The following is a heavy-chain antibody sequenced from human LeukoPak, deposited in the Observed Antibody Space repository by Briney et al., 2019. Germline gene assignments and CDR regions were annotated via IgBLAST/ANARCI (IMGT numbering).Heavy chain of an antibody. V-gene: IGHV4-39*01. D-gene: IGHD6-6*01. Sequence: SETLSLTCTVSGGSISSSSYYWGRIRQPPGNGLEWIGTIYCSGTTYYKPSLKNRVTISVDTSKNQFSLKVSSVTAADTAVYYCARQTGGSSSIDYWGQGTLVTVSS. J-gene: IGHJ4*02. CDR2: IYCSGTT. CDR1: GGSISSSSYY. CDR3: ARQTGGSSSIDY.